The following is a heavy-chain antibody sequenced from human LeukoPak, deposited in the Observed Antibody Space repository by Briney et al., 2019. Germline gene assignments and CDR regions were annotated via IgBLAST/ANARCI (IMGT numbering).Heavy chain of an antibody. Sequence: GGSLRLSCAASGFTFSSYAMHWVRQAPGKGLEYVSAISSNGGSTYYANSVKGRFTISRDNSKNTLYLQMNSLRAEDTAVYYCAKAHSGSYHDAFDIWGQGTMVTVSS. D-gene: IGHD1-26*01. V-gene: IGHV3-64*01. CDR2: ISSNGGST. CDR1: GFTFSSYA. CDR3: AKAHSGSYHDAFDI. J-gene: IGHJ3*02.